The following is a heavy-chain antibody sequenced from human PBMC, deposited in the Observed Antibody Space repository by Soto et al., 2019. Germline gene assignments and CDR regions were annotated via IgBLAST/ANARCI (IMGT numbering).Heavy chain of an antibody. Sequence: QVQLQESGPGLVKPSGTLSLTCAVSGGSISSGDWWTWVRQPPGKGLEWIGEIHHSGSTNYNPSLKSRVTTSVDKSKNQCPLKLSSVTAADTAVYYCARMLINPRGTAFDIWGQGTMVTVSS. CDR2: IHHSGST. D-gene: IGHD3-16*01. CDR1: GGSISSGDW. CDR3: ARMLINPRGTAFDI. J-gene: IGHJ3*02. V-gene: IGHV4-4*02.